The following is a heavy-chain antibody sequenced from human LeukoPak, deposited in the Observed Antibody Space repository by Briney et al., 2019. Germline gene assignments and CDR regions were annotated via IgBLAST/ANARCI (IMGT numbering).Heavy chain of an antibody. J-gene: IGHJ4*02. CDR3: ASTVTMTGFDY. CDR1: GGSISSSSYY. Sequence: SSETLSLTCTVSGGSISSSSYYWGWIRQPPGKGLEWIGSIYYSGSTYYNPSLKSRVTISVDTSKNQFSLKLSSVTAADTAVYYCASTVTMTGFDYWGQGTLVTVSS. V-gene: IGHV4-39*01. D-gene: IGHD4-17*01. CDR2: IYYSGST.